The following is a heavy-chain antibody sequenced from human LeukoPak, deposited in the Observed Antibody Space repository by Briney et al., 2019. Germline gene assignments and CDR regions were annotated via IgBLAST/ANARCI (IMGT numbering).Heavy chain of an antibody. V-gene: IGHV3-21*04. Sequence: GGSLRLSCAASRFTFSSYSMNWVRQAPGKGLEWVSSISSSGSYIYYADSVKGRFTISRGNAKNSLYLQVDSLRAEDTALYYCARYGADSDAFDIWGQGTMVTVSS. CDR3: ARYGADSDAFDI. CDR2: ISSSGSYI. CDR1: RFTFSSYS. J-gene: IGHJ3*02. D-gene: IGHD2-15*01.